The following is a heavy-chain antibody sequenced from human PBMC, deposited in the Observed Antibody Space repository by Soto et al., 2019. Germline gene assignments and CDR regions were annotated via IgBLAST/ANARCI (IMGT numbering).Heavy chain of an antibody. CDR2: ISYDGSNK. J-gene: IGHJ4*02. D-gene: IGHD2-15*01. V-gene: IGHV3-30*03. CDR1: GFTFSSYG. Sequence: VGSLRLSCAASGFTFSSYGMHWVRQAPGKGLEWVAVISYDGSNKYYADSVKGRFTISRDNSKNTLYLQMNSLRAEDTAVYYCATWRSAKNYFDYWGQGTLVTV. CDR3: ATWRSAKNYFDY.